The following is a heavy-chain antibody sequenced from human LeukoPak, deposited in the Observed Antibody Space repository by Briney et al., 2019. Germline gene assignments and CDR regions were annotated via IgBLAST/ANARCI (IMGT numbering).Heavy chain of an antibody. CDR1: GFTFSSYA. CDR3: AKLSSGRSCYY. CDR2: ISGSGGST. D-gene: IGHD6-19*01. Sequence: GGSLRLSCAASGFTFSSYAMSWVCQAPAKGLGWVSAISGSGGSTYYADSVKGRFTISRDNSKNTLYLQMNSLRAEDTAVYYCAKLSSGRSCYYWGQGTLVTVSS. J-gene: IGHJ4*02. V-gene: IGHV3-23*01.